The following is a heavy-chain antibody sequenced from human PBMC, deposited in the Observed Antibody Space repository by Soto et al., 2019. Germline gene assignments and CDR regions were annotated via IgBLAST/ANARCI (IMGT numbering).Heavy chain of an antibody. Sequence: SETLSLTCTVSGGSISSGGYYWSWIRQPPGKGLEWIGYIYYSGSTNYNPSLKSRVTISVDTSKNQFSLKLSSVTAADTAVYYCARGVRYYSTWGQGTLVTVSS. CDR2: IYYSGST. CDR1: GGSISSGGYY. J-gene: IGHJ5*02. CDR3: ARGVRYYST. D-gene: IGHD3-10*01. V-gene: IGHV4-61*08.